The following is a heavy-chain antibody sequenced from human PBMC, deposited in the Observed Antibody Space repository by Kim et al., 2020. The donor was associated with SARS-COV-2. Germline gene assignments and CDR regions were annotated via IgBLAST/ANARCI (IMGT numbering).Heavy chain of an antibody. D-gene: IGHD3-3*01. CDR3: ARDKITIFEVVIIGPFDY. J-gene: IGHJ4*02. Sequence: VKGRFTIARDNAKNSLYLQMNSLRAEDTAVYYCARDKITIFEVVIIGPFDYWGQGTLVTVSS. V-gene: IGHV3-48*03.